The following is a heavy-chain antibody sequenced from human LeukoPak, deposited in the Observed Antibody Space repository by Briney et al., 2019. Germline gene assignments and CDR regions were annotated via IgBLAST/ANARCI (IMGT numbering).Heavy chain of an antibody. V-gene: IGHV3-23*01. CDR2: ISGSGGST. J-gene: IGHJ4*02. CDR3: AKSVVATGRNYFDY. CDR1: GFTFSSYA. D-gene: IGHD5-12*01. Sequence: GGSLRLSCAASGFTFSSYAMSWVRQAPGKGLEWVSAISGSGGSTYCADSVKGRFTISRDNPKNTLYLQMNSLRAEDTAVYYCAKSVVATGRNYFDYWGQGTLVTVSS.